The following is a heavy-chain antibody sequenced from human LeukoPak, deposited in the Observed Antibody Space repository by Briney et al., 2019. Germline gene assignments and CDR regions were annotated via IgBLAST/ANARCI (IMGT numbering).Heavy chain of an antibody. J-gene: IGHJ6*02. Sequence: GGSLRLSCAASGFTFSSYAMSWVRQAPGKGLEWVSGISGSGGSTYYADSVKGRFTISRDNSKNTLYLQMNSLRGEDTAVYYCAKGPTIFGVVIIWDYYYGMDVWGQGTTVTVS. CDR2: ISGSGGST. CDR1: GFTFSSYA. CDR3: AKGPTIFGVVIIWDYYYGMDV. D-gene: IGHD3-3*01. V-gene: IGHV3-23*01.